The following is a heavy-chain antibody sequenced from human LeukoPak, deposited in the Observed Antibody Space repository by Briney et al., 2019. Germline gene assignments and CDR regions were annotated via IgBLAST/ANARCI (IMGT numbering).Heavy chain of an antibody. CDR1: GYTFTNYD. CDR2: MNPNSGNT. D-gene: IGHD3-22*01. V-gene: IGHV1-8*01. J-gene: IGHJ5*02. CDR3: ARVYYYDSSGSPNWFDP. Sequence: GASVKVSCKASGYTFTNYDINWVRQATGQGLEWMGWMNPNSGNTGYAQKFQGRVTMTRNTSIGTAYMELNSLRSEDTAVYYCARVYYYDSSGSPNWFDPWGQGTLVTVSS.